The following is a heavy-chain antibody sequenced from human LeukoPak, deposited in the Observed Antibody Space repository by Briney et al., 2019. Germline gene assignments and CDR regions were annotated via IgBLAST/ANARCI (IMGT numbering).Heavy chain of an antibody. V-gene: IGHV3-21*01. CDR3: ATRRYGYYYDSSGYYY. J-gene: IGHJ4*02. D-gene: IGHD3-22*01. CDR2: ISSSSSYI. CDR1: GFTFSSYS. Sequence: PGGSLRLSCAASGFTFSSYSMNWVRQAPGKGLEWVSSISSSSSYIYYADSVKGRFTISRDNAKNSLYLQMNSLRAEDTAVYYCATRRYGYYYDSSGYYYWGQGTLVTVSS.